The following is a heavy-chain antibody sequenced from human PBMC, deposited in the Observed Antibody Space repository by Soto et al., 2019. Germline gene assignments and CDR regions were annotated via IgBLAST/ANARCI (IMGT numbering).Heavy chain of an antibody. Sequence: ESLKISCKGSGYSFTSYWISWVREMPGKGLEWMGRIDPSDSYTNYSPSFQGHVTISADKSISTAYLQWSSLKASDTAMYYCARTTDEYYDILTGYYLAYYYYYGMDVWGQGTTVTVSS. CDR1: GYSFTSYW. V-gene: IGHV5-10-1*01. CDR3: ARTTDEYYDILTGYYLAYYYYYGMDV. J-gene: IGHJ6*02. CDR2: IDPSDSYT. D-gene: IGHD3-9*01.